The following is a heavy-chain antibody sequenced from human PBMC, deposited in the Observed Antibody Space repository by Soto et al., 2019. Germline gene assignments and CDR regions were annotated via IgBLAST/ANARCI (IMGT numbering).Heavy chain of an antibody. CDR1: GFTFSSYA. V-gene: IGHV3-23*01. CDR2: ISGSGGST. D-gene: IGHD2-15*01. Sequence: GGSLRLSCATSGFTFSSYAMSWVRQAPGKGLEWVSAISGSGGSTYYADSVKGRFTISRDNSKNTLYLQMNSLRAEDTAVYYCAKDQSRCSGGSCYPPPFDYWGQGTLVTVSS. CDR3: AKDQSRCSGGSCYPPPFDY. J-gene: IGHJ4*02.